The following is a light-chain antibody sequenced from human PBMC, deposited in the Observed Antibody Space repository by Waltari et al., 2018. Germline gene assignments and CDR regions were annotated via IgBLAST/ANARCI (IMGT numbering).Light chain of an antibody. CDR3: GTWDSSLSAYV. V-gene: IGLV1-51*01. Sequence: QSVLTQPPSVSAAPGQKVTISCSGSSSNLENNYVSWYQQLPGTAPKRLIYDNNKRPSGIPDRFSGSRSGTSATLDITGLQTGDEADYYCGTWDSSLSAYVFGTGTKVTVL. CDR2: DNN. CDR1: SSNLENNY. J-gene: IGLJ1*01.